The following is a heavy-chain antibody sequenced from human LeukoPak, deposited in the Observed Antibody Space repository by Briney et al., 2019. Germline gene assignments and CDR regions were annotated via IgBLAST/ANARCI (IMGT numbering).Heavy chain of an antibody. CDR3: TTVSPTRSAFDI. V-gene: IGHV3-30*03. Sequence: GGSLRLSCAASGFTFSSYAIHWVRRAPGKGLEWVAIISYDVSTKYGDSVKGRFTISRDNSKNTVYLQMNSLKTEDTAVYYCTTVSPTRSAFDIWGQGTMVTVSS. CDR2: ISYDVSTK. D-gene: IGHD1-14*01. J-gene: IGHJ3*02. CDR1: GFTFSSYA.